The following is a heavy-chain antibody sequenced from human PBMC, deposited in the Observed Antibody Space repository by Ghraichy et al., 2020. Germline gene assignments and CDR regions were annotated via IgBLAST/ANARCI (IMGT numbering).Heavy chain of an antibody. V-gene: IGHV1-46*01. D-gene: IGHD3-3*01. CDR3: ARDTIFGVVIMVNYYYYGMDV. J-gene: IGHJ6*02. Sequence: ASAKVSCKASGYTFTSYYMHWVRQAPGQGLEWMGIINPSGGSTSYAQKFQGRVTMTRDTSTSTVYMELSSLRSEDTAVYYCARDTIFGVVIMVNYYYYGMDVWGQGTTVTVSS. CDR1: GYTFTSYY. CDR2: INPSGGST.